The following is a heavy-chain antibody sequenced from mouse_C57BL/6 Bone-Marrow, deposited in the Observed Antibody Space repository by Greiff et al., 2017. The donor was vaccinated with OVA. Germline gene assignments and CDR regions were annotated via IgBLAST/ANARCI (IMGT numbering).Heavy chain of an antibody. D-gene: IGHD1-1*01. J-gene: IGHJ3*01. CDR1: GFNIKDDY. CDR3: TTYYGSSTWFAY. V-gene: IGHV14-1*01. Sequence: VQLQQSGAELVRPGASVKLSCTASGFNIKDDYMHWVKQRPEQGLEWIGRIDPENGDTEYAAKLQGKATFTAETSSNTAYLQLSSLTSEDTAFYYCTTYYGSSTWFAYWGQGTLVTVSA. CDR2: IDPENGDT.